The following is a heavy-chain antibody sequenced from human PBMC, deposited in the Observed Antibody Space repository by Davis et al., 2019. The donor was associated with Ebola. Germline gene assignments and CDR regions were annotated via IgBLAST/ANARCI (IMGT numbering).Heavy chain of an antibody. CDR2: ISSSGSTI. D-gene: IGHD2-2*01. CDR1: GFTFSSYE. CDR3: AKGSVPAALTLNFDY. V-gene: IGHV3-48*03. J-gene: IGHJ4*02. Sequence: GGSLRLSCAASGFTFSSYEMNWVRQAPGKGLEWVSYISSSGSTIYYADSVKGRFTISRDNSKNTLYLQMNSLRAEDTAVYYCAKGSVPAALTLNFDYWGQGTLVTVSS.